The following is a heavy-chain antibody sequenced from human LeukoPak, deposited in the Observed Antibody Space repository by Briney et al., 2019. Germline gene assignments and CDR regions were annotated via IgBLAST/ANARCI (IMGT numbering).Heavy chain of an antibody. CDR2: INHNGRT. J-gene: IGHJ6*02. V-gene: IGHV4-34*01. D-gene: IGHD2/OR15-2a*01. CDR1: GGSFSGYY. CDR3: ARDRAYFEPDYYYYGMDV. Sequence: SETLSLTCAVSGGSFSGYYWTWIRQPPGKGLEWIGEINHNGRTNYNPSLKSRVIMSVDTSKNQSSLKLSSVTAADTAVYYCARDRAYFEPDYYYYGMDVWGQGTTVTVSS.